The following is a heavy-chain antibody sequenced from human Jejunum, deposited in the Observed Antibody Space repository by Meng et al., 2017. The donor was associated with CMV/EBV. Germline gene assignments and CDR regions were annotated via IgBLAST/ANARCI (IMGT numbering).Heavy chain of an antibody. CDR1: STFTSYY. D-gene: IGHD2-2*02. CDR3: ARSISSLYQYYGMDV. CDR2: INPSGGYT. J-gene: IGHJ6*02. Sequence: STFTSYYMHWVRPAPGQGLEWMGMINPSGGYTGYAQKFQGRVTMTRDTSTSTVYMELSSLRSEDTAVYYCARSISSLYQYYGMDVWGQGTTVTVSS. V-gene: IGHV1-46*01.